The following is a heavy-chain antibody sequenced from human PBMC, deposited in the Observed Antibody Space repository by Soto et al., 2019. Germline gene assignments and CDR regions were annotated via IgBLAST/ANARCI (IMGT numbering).Heavy chain of an antibody. CDR1: GFTFSSYG. CDR2: ISYDGSNK. J-gene: IGHJ4*02. V-gene: IGHV3-30*03. D-gene: IGHD3-16*01. CDR3: ATDWASFSFCDY. Sequence: GGSLRLSCAASGFTFSSYGMHWVRQAPGKGLEWVAVISYDGSNKYYADSVKGRFTISRDNSKNTLYLQMNSLRAEDTAVYYCATDWASFSFCDYWGQGTLVTVSS.